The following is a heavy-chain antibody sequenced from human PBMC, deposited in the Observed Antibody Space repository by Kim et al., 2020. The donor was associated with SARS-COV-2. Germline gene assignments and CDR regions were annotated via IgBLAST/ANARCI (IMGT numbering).Heavy chain of an antibody. CDR1: GASIKNSDSY. CDR3: ARQAPTLLWFRALGDF. CDR2: FSYSGTT. D-gene: IGHD3-10*01. Sequence: SETLSLTCSVSGASIKNSDSYWGWIRQSPGKGLEWIGSFSYSGTTYYNPSLKSRVTISVDTSNNHLSLTMRSATAADTALYYCARQAPTLLWFRALGDF. V-gene: IGHV4-39*01. J-gene: IGHJ2*01.